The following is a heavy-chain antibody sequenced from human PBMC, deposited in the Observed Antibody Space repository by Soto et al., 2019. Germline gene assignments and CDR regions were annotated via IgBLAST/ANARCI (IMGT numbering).Heavy chain of an antibody. CDR1: GFTFSSYS. V-gene: IGHV3-21*01. J-gene: IGHJ4*02. D-gene: IGHD1-26*01. CDR3: ARAAKNRLRWELLLDY. CDR2: ISSSSSYI. Sequence: EVQLVESGGGLVKPGGSLRLSCAASGFTFSSYSMNWVRQAPGKGLEWVSSISSSSSYIYYADSVKGRFTISRDNAKNSLYLQMNSLRAEDTAVYYCARAAKNRLRWELLLDYWGQGTLVTVSS.